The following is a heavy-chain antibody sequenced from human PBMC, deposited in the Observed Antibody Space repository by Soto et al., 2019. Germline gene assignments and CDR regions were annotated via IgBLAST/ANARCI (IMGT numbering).Heavy chain of an antibody. CDR2: ISAHNGKT. CDR1: GYSFSSYA. Sequence: ASVKVSCKASGYSFSSYAISWVRQAPGQGLEWMGWISAHNGKTNYPQKLQGRVTMTTDTSTSTAYMELRSLRSEDTAVYYCARDPISVAGTGAFDIWSQGTMVTVSS. J-gene: IGHJ3*02. V-gene: IGHV1-18*01. D-gene: IGHD6-19*01. CDR3: ARDPISVAGTGAFDI.